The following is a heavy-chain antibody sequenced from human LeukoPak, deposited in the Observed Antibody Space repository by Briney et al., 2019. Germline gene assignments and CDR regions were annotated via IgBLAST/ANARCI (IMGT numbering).Heavy chain of an antibody. CDR3: ARVVGASPPTYFDY. D-gene: IGHD1-26*01. Sequence: AGGSLRLSCAASGFTFSSYWMYWVRHAPGKGLVWVSRINTEGSSTTYADSVKGRFTISRDNAKNTLYLQMNSLRAEDTAVCYCARVVGASPPTYFDYWGQGTLVTVSS. CDR2: INTEGSST. J-gene: IGHJ4*02. CDR1: GFTFSSYW. V-gene: IGHV3-74*01.